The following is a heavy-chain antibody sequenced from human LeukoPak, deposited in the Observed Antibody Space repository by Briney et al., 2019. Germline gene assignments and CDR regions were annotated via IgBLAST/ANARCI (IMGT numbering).Heavy chain of an antibody. Sequence: GGSLRLSCAASGFRFSSYAMSWVRQAPGKGLEWVSAISGSGVSTYYADSVKGRFTVSRDNSKNTLYLQMSSLRAEDTAVYYCARIWYSSSSFDYWGQGTLATVSS. CDR1: GFRFSSYA. D-gene: IGHD6-6*01. V-gene: IGHV3-23*01. J-gene: IGHJ4*02. CDR2: ISGSGVST. CDR3: ARIWYSSSSFDY.